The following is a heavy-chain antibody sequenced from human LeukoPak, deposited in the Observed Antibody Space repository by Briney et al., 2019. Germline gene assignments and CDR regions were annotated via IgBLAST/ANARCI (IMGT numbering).Heavy chain of an antibody. Sequence: GGSLRLSCAASGFTFSSYSMNWVRQAPGKGLEWVANIKQDGSEKYYVDSVKGRFTISRDNAKNSLYLQMNSLRAEDTAVYYCARDIRRYFDWFDYWGQGTLVTVSS. D-gene: IGHD3-9*01. CDR3: ARDIRRYFDWFDY. CDR1: GFTFSSYS. CDR2: IKQDGSEK. V-gene: IGHV3-7*01. J-gene: IGHJ4*02.